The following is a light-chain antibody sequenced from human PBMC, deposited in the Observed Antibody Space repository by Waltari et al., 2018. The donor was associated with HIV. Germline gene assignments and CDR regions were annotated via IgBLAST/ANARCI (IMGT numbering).Light chain of an antibody. Sequence: QSALTQPPSASGSLGQSVTISCTGTSRNVGGYNYVSWYQLHPGKGPKLMIFEVNKRPSVFPDRLSGSKSGNTASLTVSGLQAEDEADYYCSSYAGSDNFVFGTGTKVAVL. CDR2: EVN. CDR1: SRNVGGYNY. V-gene: IGLV2-8*01. CDR3: SSYAGSDNFV. J-gene: IGLJ1*01.